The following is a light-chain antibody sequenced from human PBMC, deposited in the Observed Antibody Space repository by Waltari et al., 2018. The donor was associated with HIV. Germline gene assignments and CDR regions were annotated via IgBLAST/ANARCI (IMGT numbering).Light chain of an antibody. J-gene: IGLJ1*01. V-gene: IGLV2-11*01. CDR2: DIT. Sequence: QSVLTQPRSVSGSLGQSVTITCTGTTSDLGGYDYVSWYQKHPDKAHKLIIYDITHRPAGVPDRFSSSKSGTTASLTISDLRAEDEAQYDCCSYGGSHTYYVFGTGTMVTV. CDR1: TSDLGGYDY. CDR3: CSYGGSHTYYV.